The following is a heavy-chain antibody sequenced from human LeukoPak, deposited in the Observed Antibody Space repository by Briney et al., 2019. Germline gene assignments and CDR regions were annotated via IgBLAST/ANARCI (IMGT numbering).Heavy chain of an antibody. V-gene: IGHV1-2*02. Sequence: GASVTVSCKASGYTFTGYYMHWVRQAPGQGLEWMGWINPNSGGTNYAQTFQGRVTMTRDTSISTAYMELSRLRSDDTAVYYCARGFGRRVGPYWGQGTLVTVSS. CDR3: ARGFGRRVGPY. CDR2: INPNSGGT. CDR1: GYTFTGYY. D-gene: IGHD3/OR15-3a*01. J-gene: IGHJ4*02.